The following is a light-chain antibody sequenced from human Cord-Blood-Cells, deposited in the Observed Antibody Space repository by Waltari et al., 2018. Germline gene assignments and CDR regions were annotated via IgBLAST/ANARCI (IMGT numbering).Light chain of an antibody. CDR2: GAS. CDR1: QSVSSSY. Sequence: EIVLTQSPGTLSLSPGERATLSCRSSQSVSSSYLAWYQQKPGQPPRLRSYGASSRATGIPDRFSGSGSGTDFTLTISRLEPEDFAVYYCQQYGSSPYTFGQGTKLEIK. V-gene: IGKV3-20*01. J-gene: IGKJ2*01. CDR3: QQYGSSPYT.